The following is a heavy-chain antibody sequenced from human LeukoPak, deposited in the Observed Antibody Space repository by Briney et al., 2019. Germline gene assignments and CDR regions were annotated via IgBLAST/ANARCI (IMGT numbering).Heavy chain of an antibody. CDR3: ARLAPVAHSGDYLGYFDY. CDR2: VFYTGSV. CDR1: GGSMTNYY. J-gene: IGHJ4*02. V-gene: IGHV4-59*08. D-gene: IGHD4-17*01. Sequence: SETLSLTCTVSGGSMTNYYWTWVRQYPGKGLEWFGYVFYTGSVNYNPSLKSRVTILVDSSKNQFPLNLNSVTAAATAVYYCARLAPVAHSGDYLGYFDYWGQGVLVAVSS.